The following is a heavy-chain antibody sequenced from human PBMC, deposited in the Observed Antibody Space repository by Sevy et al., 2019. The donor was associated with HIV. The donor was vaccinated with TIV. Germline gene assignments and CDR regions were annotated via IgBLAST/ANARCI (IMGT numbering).Heavy chain of an antibody. CDR1: GGSISSYY. Sequence: SETLSLTCTVSGGSISSYYWSWIRQPPGKGLEWIAYMYYSGITNYSPSLKSRLTISIDTSKNHFSLKLRSVTAADTAVYYCARMNYSTSAPGSWFDPWGQGTLVTVSS. V-gene: IGHV4-59*01. CDR2: MYYSGIT. J-gene: IGHJ5*02. CDR3: ARMNYSTSAPGSWFDP. D-gene: IGHD3-3*01.